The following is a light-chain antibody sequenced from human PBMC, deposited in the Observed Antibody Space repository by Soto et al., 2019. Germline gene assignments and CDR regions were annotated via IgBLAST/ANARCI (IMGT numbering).Light chain of an antibody. CDR3: SSYTVSRTYV. J-gene: IGLJ1*01. CDR1: SSDIGGYNS. V-gene: IGLV2-14*01. CDR2: AVS. Sequence: QSALAQPASVSGSPGQSITISCTGTSSDIGGYNSVSWYQQHPGKAPKLVIYAVSNRPSGVSSRFSGSKSGNTASLTMSGLQAEDEATYYCSSYTVSRTYVFGTGTKVTVL.